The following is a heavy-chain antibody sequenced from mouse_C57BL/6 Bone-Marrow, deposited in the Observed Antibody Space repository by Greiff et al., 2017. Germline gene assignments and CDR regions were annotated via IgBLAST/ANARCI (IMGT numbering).Heavy chain of an antibody. D-gene: IGHD1-1*01. CDR3: ASPPYYGSSYRGFAY. J-gene: IGHJ3*01. CDR2: IYPRSGNT. V-gene: IGHV1-81*01. CDR1: GYTFTSYG. Sequence: QVQLQQSGAELARPGASVKLSCKASGYTFTSYGISWVKQRTGQGLEWIGEIYPRSGNTYYNEKVKGKATLTADKSYSTAYMELRSLTSEDSAVYFGASPPYYGSSYRGFAYWGQGTLVTVSA.